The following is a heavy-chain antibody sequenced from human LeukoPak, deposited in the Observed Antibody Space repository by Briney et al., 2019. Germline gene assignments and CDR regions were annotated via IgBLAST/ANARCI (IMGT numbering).Heavy chain of an antibody. D-gene: IGHD6-13*01. CDR2: IKQDGSEK. CDR3: ASEFAAAGDYFDY. CDR1: GFTLSSYW. V-gene: IGHV3-7*01. J-gene: IGHJ4*02. Sequence: PGGSLRLSCAASGFTLSSYWMSWVRQAPGKGLEWVAKIKQDGSEKYYVDSVKGRFTISRDNAKHSLYLRMNSLRAEDTAVYYCASEFAAAGDYFDYWGQGALVTVSS.